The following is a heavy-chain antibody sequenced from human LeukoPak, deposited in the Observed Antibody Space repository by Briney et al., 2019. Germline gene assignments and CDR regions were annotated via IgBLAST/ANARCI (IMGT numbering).Heavy chain of an antibody. D-gene: IGHD3-9*01. Sequence: GGSLRLSCAASGFTFSSYAMHWVRQAPGKGLEWGAVISYDGSNKYYADSVKGRFTISRDNSKNTLYLQMNSLRAEDTAVYYCARDRSRLRYFDWLMFYWGQGTLVTVSS. CDR1: GFTFSSYA. CDR2: ISYDGSNK. CDR3: ARDRSRLRYFDWLMFY. V-gene: IGHV3-30-3*01. J-gene: IGHJ4*02.